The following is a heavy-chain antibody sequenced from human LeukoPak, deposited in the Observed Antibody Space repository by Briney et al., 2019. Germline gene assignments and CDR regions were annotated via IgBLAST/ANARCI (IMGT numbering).Heavy chain of an antibody. CDR2: IWYDGSNK. V-gene: IGHV3-33*01. CDR3: ARPSGGSGYPYFDY. D-gene: IGHD3-3*01. Sequence: PGGSLRLSCAASGFTFRDYGMHWVRQAPGKGLEWVAVIWYDGSNKYYADSVKGRFTISRDNSKNTLYLQMNSLRAEDTAVYYCARPSGGSGYPYFDYWGQGTLVTVSS. CDR1: GFTFRDYG. J-gene: IGHJ4*02.